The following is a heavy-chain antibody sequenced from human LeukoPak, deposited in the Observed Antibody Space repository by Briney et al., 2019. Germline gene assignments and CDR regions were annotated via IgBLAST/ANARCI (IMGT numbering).Heavy chain of an antibody. CDR2: ISSSSSYI. CDR1: GFTFSDYY. Sequence: EGSLRPSCAASGFTFSDYYMNWIRQAPGKGLEWVSSISSSSSYIYYADSVKGRFTISRDNAKNSLYLQMNSLRAEDTAVYYCAELGITMIGGVWGKGTTVTISS. J-gene: IGHJ6*04. CDR3: AELGITMIGGV. D-gene: IGHD3-10*02. V-gene: IGHV3-21*01.